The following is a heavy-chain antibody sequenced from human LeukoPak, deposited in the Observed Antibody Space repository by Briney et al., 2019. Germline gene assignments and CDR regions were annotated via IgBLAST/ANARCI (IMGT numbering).Heavy chain of an antibody. J-gene: IGHJ3*02. CDR2: IYYSGST. Sequence: SETLSLTCTVSGGSISSYYWSWIRQPPGKGLEWIGYIYYSGSTNYNPSLKSRVTISVDTSKNQFSLKLSSVTAADTAVYYCARALRQDAFDIWGRGTMVTVSS. CDR1: GGSISSYY. V-gene: IGHV4-59*01. CDR3: ARALRQDAFDI. D-gene: IGHD4-17*01.